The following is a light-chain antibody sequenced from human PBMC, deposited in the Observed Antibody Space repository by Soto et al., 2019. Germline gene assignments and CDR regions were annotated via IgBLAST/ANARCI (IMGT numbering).Light chain of an antibody. CDR2: EVS. CDR1: SSDVGDYNY. J-gene: IGLJ2*01. Sequence: QSALTQPASVSGSPGQSITISCTGTSSDVGDYNYISWYQQHPGKAPKLMIYEVSNRPSGVSNRFSGSKSGNTASLTISGLQAEDEADYYCSSYTTRTPVVFGGGTKVTVL. V-gene: IGLV2-14*01. CDR3: SSYTTRTPVV.